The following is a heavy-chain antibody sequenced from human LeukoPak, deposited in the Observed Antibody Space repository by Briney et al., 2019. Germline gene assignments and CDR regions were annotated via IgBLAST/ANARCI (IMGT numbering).Heavy chain of an antibody. J-gene: IGHJ4*02. D-gene: IGHD6-19*01. CDR2: IYTSGST. CDR3: ARSPRLIAVAGHFDY. CDR1: GGSISSYY. Sequence: SETLSLTCTVSGGSISSYYWSWIRQPPGKGLEWIGYIYTSGSTNCNPSLKSRVTISVDTSKNQFSLKLSSVTAADTAVYYCARSPRLIAVAGHFDYWGQGTLVTFSS. V-gene: IGHV4-4*09.